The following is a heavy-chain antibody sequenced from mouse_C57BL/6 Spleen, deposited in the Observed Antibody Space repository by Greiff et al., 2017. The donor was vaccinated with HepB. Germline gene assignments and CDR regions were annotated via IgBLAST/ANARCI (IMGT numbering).Heavy chain of an antibody. CDR3: ARDIPHYYGSPGFAY. V-gene: IGHV5-4*01. D-gene: IGHD1-1*01. Sequence: EVMLVESGGGLVKPGGSLKLSCAASGFTFSSYAMSWVRQTPEKRLEWVATISDGGSYTYYPDNVKGRFTISRDNAKNNLYLQMSHLKSEDTAMYYCARDIPHYYGSPGFAYWGQGTLVTVSA. CDR2: ISDGGSYT. CDR1: GFTFSSYA. J-gene: IGHJ3*01.